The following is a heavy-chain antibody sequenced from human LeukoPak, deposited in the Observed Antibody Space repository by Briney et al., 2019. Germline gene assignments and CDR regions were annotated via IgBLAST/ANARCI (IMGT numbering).Heavy chain of an antibody. D-gene: IGHD5-18*01. V-gene: IGHV4-59*01. Sequence: PSETVSLTCSVSGDSIRTYHWNWIRKPPGKGLEWIGYMQSTGNSKYNPSLRSRVTMFVDTSKNQVALILSSVTAADTAVYYCARDKRHSYGRYFGHWGQGALVTVSS. CDR3: ARDKRHSYGRYFGH. CDR2: MQSTGNS. CDR1: GDSIRTYH. J-gene: IGHJ4*02.